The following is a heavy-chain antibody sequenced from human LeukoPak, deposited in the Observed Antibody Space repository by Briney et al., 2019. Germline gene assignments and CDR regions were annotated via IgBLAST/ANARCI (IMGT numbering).Heavy chain of an antibody. J-gene: IGHJ6*02. CDR2: IYYSGST. Sequence: SETLSLTCAVYGGSFSGYYWSWIRQPPGKGLEWIGSIYYSGSTYYNPSLKSRVTISVDTSKNQFSLKLSSVTAADTAVYYCARDSSGWYNYYYGMDVWGQGTTVTVSS. CDR3: ARDSSGWYNYYYGMDV. V-gene: IGHV4-34*01. CDR1: GGSFSGYY. D-gene: IGHD6-19*01.